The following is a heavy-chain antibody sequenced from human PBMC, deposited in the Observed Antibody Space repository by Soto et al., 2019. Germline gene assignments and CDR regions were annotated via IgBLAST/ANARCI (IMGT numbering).Heavy chain of an antibody. V-gene: IGHV4-61*08. CDR3: AKHSNEYRKSLDY. Sequence: SETLSLTCTVSGGSISSGGYYWSWIRQPPGKGLEWIAYIYYSGSTNSNPSLKSRVTISVDTSKNQFSLKLSSVTAADTAVYYCAKHSNEYRKSLDYWGQGPLVPVSS. CDR1: GGSISSGGYY. CDR2: IYYSGST. J-gene: IGHJ4*02. D-gene: IGHD6-13*01.